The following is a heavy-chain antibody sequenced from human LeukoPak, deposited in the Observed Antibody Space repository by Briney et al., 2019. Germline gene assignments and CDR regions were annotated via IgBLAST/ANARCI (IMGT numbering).Heavy chain of an antibody. CDR1: GYSFTNYA. D-gene: IGHD3-10*01. V-gene: IGHV7-4-1*02. CDR2: INTNTGNP. CDR3: ARNNADGEGRFSY. Sequence: ASVKVPCKASGYSFTNYAMNWVRQAPGQGLEWMGWINTNTGNPTYAQGFTGRFVFSMDTSVSTAYLQISSLKAEDTAVYYCARNNADGEGRFSYWGQGTLVTVSS. J-gene: IGHJ4*02.